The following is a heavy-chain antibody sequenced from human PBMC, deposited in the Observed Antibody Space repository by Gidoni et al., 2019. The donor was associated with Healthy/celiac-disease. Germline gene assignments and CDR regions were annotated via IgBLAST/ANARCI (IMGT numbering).Heavy chain of an antibody. CDR3: ARDLTSVDYYDSSGYYPHGAFDI. CDR2: IYYSGST. Sequence: QVQLQESGPGLVKPSQTLSLTCTVSGGSISSGGYYWSWIRQHPGKGLEWIGYIYYSGSTYYNPSLKSRVTISVDTSKNQFSLKLSSVTAADTAVYYCARDLTSVDYYDSSGYYPHGAFDIWGQGTMVTVSS. J-gene: IGHJ3*02. D-gene: IGHD3-22*01. V-gene: IGHV4-31*03. CDR1: GGSISSGGYY.